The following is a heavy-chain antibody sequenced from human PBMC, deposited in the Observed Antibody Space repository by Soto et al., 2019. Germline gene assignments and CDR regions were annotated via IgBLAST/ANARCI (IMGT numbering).Heavy chain of an antibody. CDR2: IYYSGST. D-gene: IGHD4-17*01. Sequence: SETLSLTCTVSGGSVSSGSYYWSWIRQPTGKGLEWIGYIYYSGSTNYNPSLKSRVTISLDTSKNQFSLKLSYVTAADTAVYYCAREPYDYGDYDDYWGQGTLVTVS. CDR1: GGSVSSGSYY. CDR3: AREPYDYGDYDDY. V-gene: IGHV4-61*01. J-gene: IGHJ4*02.